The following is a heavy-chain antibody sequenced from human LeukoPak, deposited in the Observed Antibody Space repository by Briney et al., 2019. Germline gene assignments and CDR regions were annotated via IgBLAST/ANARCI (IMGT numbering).Heavy chain of an antibody. J-gene: IGHJ4*02. CDR3: ARDCYDSSGSFDY. Sequence: GGSLRLSCAASGFTFSSYAMHWVRQAPGKGLEWVAVISYDGSNKYYADSVKGRFTISRDNSKNPLYLQMNSLRAEDTAVYYCARDCYDSSGSFDYWGQGTLVTVSS. D-gene: IGHD3-22*01. CDR2: ISYDGSNK. V-gene: IGHV3-30-3*01. CDR1: GFTFSSYA.